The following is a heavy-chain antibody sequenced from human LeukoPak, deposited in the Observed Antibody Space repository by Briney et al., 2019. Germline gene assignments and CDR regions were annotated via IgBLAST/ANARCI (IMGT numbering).Heavy chain of an antibody. CDR2: ISTGSYI. CDR1: GFTFSRFE. Sequence: GGSLRLSRVASGFTFSRFEMNWVRQAPGKGLEWISHISTGSYIAYADSVKGRFTISRDNAKNSMYLKMNSLRADDTAVYYCTREQDREAAGTVIGDYWGQGALVTVSS. J-gene: IGHJ4*02. V-gene: IGHV3-48*03. D-gene: IGHD6-13*01. CDR3: TREQDREAAGTVIGDY.